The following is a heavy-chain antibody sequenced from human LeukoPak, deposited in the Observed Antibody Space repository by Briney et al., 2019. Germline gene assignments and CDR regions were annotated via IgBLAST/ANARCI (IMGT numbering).Heavy chain of an antibody. CDR3: ARDLSGYPSNWFDP. CDR1: GGTFSSYA. D-gene: IGHD3-3*01. CDR2: IIPIFGTA. J-gene: IGHJ5*02. Sequence: GSSVKVSCKASGGTFSSYAISWVRQAPGQGLEWMGGIIPIFGTANYAQKFQGRVTITTDESTSTAYTELSSLRSEDTAVYYCARDLSGYPSNWFDPWGQGTLVTVSS. V-gene: IGHV1-69*05.